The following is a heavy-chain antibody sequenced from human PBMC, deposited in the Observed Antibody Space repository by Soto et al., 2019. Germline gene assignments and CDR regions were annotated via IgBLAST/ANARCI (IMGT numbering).Heavy chain of an antibody. CDR3: ARGGWEIH. V-gene: IGHV3-7*03. D-gene: IGHD1-26*01. CDR1: GFTCTNYW. CDR2: IKEDGSRA. J-gene: IGHJ1*01. Sequence: PGWSLRLSCAASGFTCTNYWMSWVRQVPGKGLEWAAIIKEDGSRAYYVDSVKGRFTISRDNAKNSVYLQMNNLRAADTGVYYCARGGWEIHWCQGTPVTVSS.